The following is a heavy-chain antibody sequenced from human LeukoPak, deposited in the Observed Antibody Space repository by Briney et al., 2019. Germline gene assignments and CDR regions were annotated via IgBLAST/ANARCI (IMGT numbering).Heavy chain of an antibody. CDR3: ANQYSETYHPIDY. D-gene: IGHD1-26*01. J-gene: IGHJ4*02. CDR2: ISSSSRTI. CDR1: GFTLSSYS. Sequence: GGSLRLSCAASGFTLSSYSMNWVRQAPGKGLEWVSYISSSSRTIYYADSVKGRFTISRDNAKNSLYLQMNSLSDDDTSIYFCANQYSETYHPIDYWGQGTLVTVSS. V-gene: IGHV3-48*02.